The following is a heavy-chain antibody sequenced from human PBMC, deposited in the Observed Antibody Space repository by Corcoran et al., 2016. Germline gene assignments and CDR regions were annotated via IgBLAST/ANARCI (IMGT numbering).Heavy chain of an antibody. J-gene: IGHJ6*02. CDR3: ARKSREYCSSTSCYLRDYYGMDV. V-gene: IGHV1-2*02. CDR2: INPNSGGT. Sequence: QVQLVQSGAEVKKPGASVKVSCKASGYTFTGYYMHWVRQAPGQGLEWMGWINPNSGGTNYAQKFPGRVTMTRDTSIRTAYIELSRLRSADTAVYYCARKSREYCSSTSCYLRDYYGMDVWGQGTTVTVSS. CDR1: GYTFTGYY. D-gene: IGHD2-2*01.